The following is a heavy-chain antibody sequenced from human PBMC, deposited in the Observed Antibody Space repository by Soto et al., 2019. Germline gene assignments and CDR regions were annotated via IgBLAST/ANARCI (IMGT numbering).Heavy chain of an antibody. J-gene: IGHJ4*02. CDR2: IIPFFGTA. CDR1: GGTFSSYT. CDR3: AYRGPSMIVVDRLED. V-gene: IGHV1-69*13. Sequence: GASVKVSCKPSGGTFSSYTINWARQAPGQGREWMVGIIPFFGTANYGQKFQGRVIITADEYKGTGYMELSSLRSEDTAVYYCAYRGPSMIVVDRLEDGGQGTLVTVSS. D-gene: IGHD3-22*01.